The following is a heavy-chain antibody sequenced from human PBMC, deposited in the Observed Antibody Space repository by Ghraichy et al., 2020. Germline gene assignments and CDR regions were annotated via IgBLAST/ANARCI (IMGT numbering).Heavy chain of an antibody. Sequence: GGSLRLSCAASGFTFSSYAMSWVRQAPGKGLEWVSAISGSGGSTYYADSVKGRFTISRDNSKNTLYLQMNSLRAEDTAVYYCAKDIVVVPAAGNDYWGQGTLVTVSS. CDR2: ISGSGGST. V-gene: IGHV3-23*01. D-gene: IGHD2-2*01. J-gene: IGHJ4*02. CDR3: AKDIVVVPAAGNDY. CDR1: GFTFSSYA.